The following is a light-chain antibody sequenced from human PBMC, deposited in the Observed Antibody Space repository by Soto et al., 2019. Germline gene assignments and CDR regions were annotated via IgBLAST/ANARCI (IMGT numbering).Light chain of an antibody. CDR2: DAS. Sequence: DMQMTQSPSTLSAPDRDRVTITCRASHSISRWLAWYQQKPGKAPNLLIYDASSLEIGVPSRFSGSGSGTEFTLTISSLQPDDFATYYCHQYNSRLSFGGGTKV. J-gene: IGKJ4*01. V-gene: IGKV1-5*01. CDR3: HQYNSRLS. CDR1: HSISRW.